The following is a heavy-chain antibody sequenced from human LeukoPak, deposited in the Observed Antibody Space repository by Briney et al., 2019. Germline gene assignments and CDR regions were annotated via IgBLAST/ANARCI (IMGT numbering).Heavy chain of an antibody. D-gene: IGHD3-10*01. Sequence: ASVKVSCKASGYTFTSYDINWVRQATGQGLEWMGWMNPNSGNTGYAQKFQGRVTITRNTSISTAYMELSSLRSEDTAVYYCARGGRGVSMVRGVIFYYVDVWGKGTTVTVSS. CDR3: ARGGRGVSMVRGVIFYYVDV. J-gene: IGHJ6*03. CDR1: GYTFTSYD. V-gene: IGHV1-8*03. CDR2: MNPNSGNT.